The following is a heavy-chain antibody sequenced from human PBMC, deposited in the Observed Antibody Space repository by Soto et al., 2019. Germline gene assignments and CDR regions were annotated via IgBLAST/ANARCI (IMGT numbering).Heavy chain of an antibody. V-gene: IGHV3-33*01. CDR1: GFTFSSYG. CDR3: ARGGHIVVVPAAGISIDY. CDR2: IWYDGSNK. D-gene: IGHD2-2*01. Sequence: GGSLRLSCAASGFTFSSYGMHWVRQAPGKGLEWVAVIWYDGSNKYYADFEKGRFTISRGNSKNTLYLQMNSLRSEDTAVYYFARGGHIVVVPAAGISIDYWGQGTLVTVSS. J-gene: IGHJ4*02.